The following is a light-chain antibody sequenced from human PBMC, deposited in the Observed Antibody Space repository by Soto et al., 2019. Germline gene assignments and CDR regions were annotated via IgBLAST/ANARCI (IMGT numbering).Light chain of an antibody. J-gene: IGKJ1*01. V-gene: IGKV1-5*01. CDR1: QTISNW. Sequence: QITHSPSTLTASIGDRVTITCRASQTISNWLAWYQQKPGKAPNLLIYHASNLETGVPSRFSGSAFGTEFTLTISSLQPDDFATYYCQHYNSYPWTFGQGTKV. CDR2: HAS. CDR3: QHYNSYPWT.